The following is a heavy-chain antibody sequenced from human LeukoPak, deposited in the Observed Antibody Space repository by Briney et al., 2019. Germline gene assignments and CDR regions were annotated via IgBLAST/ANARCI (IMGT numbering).Heavy chain of an antibody. CDR2: ISGSGGST. V-gene: IGHV3-23*01. CDR1: GFTFSSSA. CDR3: AKRYYESSGYRHFDY. D-gene: IGHD3-22*01. Sequence: PGGSLRLSCAASGFTFSSSAMSWVRQAPGKGLEWVSAISGSGGSTYYADSVKGRFTISRDNSKNTLYLQMNSLRAEDTAVCYCAKRYYESSGYRHFDYWGQGTLVTVSS. J-gene: IGHJ4*02.